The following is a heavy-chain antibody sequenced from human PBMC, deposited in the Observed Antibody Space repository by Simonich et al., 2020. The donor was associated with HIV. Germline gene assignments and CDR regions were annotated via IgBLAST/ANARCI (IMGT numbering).Heavy chain of an antibody. D-gene: IGHD2-2*01. CDR2: IRSSSSYT. Sequence: EVQLVESGGGLVKPGGSLRLSCAASGFTFSSYSMNWVRQAPGKGLEWVSSIRSSSSYTYYADSVKGRFTISRDNAKNSLYLQMNSLRAEDTAVYYCARDGRKGSSTSCSDYWGQGTLVTVSS. J-gene: IGHJ4*02. CDR1: GFTFSSYS. V-gene: IGHV3-21*01. CDR3: ARDGRKGSSTSCSDY.